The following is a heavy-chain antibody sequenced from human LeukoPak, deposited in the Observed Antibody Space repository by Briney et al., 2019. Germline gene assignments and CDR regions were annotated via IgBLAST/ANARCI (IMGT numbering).Heavy chain of an antibody. J-gene: IGHJ4*02. CDR3: AKTRGAPTAREWLLRGSLDY. D-gene: IGHD3-3*01. CDR2: ISGSGGST. V-gene: IGHV3-23*01. CDR1: GFTFNTYA. Sequence: PGRPLRLSCEASGFTFNTYAMHWVRQPPGKGLEWVSAISGSGGSTYSADSVKGRFTISRDNSKNTLYLQMNSLRGEDTAIYYCAKTRGAPTAREWLLRGSLDYGGQGTLVTVSS.